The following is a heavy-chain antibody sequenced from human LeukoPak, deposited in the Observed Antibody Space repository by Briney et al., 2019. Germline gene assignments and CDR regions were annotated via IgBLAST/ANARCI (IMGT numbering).Heavy chain of an antibody. J-gene: IGHJ3*02. CDR1: GCSISSHY. V-gene: IGHV4-59*11. D-gene: IGHD3-3*01. Sequence: PSETLSLTCTVSGCSISSHYWSWIRQPPGKGLEWIGYIYYSGSTNYNRSLKSRVTISVDTSKNQFSLKLSSVTAADTAVYYCARGVVPLNAFDIWGQGTMVTVSS. CDR3: ARGVVPLNAFDI. CDR2: IYYSGST.